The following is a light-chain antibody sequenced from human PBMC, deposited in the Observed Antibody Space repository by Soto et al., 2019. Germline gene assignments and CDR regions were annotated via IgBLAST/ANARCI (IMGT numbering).Light chain of an antibody. CDR1: SSDIGDYTH. Sequence: QSALPQPASVSGSPGQSITISCTGTSSDIGDYTHVSWYQQHPGKAPKLIIYEVSDRPSGVSNRFSGSKSGNTASLTISGLQTEDEADYYCCSYTSISTSAVFGGGTQLTVL. CDR2: EVS. CDR3: CSYTSISTSAV. V-gene: IGLV2-14*01. J-gene: IGLJ2*01.